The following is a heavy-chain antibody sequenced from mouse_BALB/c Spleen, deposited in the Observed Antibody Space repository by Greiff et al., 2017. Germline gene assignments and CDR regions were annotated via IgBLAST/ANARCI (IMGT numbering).Heavy chain of an antibody. CDR1: GFSLSTYGIG. D-gene: IGHD1-1*01. CDR2: IWWNDNK. CDR3: ARIRVTTVVDYYLDC. Sequence: PLKESGPGLLHPSQTLSLTCSFSGFSLSTYGIGVGWIRQPSGKGLEWLAHIWWNDNKYYNTALKSRLTISKYTSNNQVFLKIASVDTADTATYYCARIRVTTVVDYYLDCWGEGATRTV. V-gene: IGHV8-11*01. J-gene: IGHJ2*01.